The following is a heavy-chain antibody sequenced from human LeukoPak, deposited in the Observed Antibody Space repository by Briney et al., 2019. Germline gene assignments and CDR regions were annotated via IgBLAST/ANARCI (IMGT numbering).Heavy chain of an antibody. Sequence: SETLSLTXTVSGGSISSSSYYWGWIRQPPGKGLEWIGSIYYSGSTYYNPSLKSRVTISVDTSKNQFSLKLSSVTAADTAVYYCARHMVVAATVGYFQHWGQGTLVTVSS. V-gene: IGHV4-39*01. D-gene: IGHD2-15*01. J-gene: IGHJ1*01. CDR2: IYYSGST. CDR1: GGSISSSSYY. CDR3: ARHMVVAATVGYFQH.